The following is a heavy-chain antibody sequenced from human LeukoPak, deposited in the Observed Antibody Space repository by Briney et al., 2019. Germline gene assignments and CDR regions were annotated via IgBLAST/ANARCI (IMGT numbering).Heavy chain of an antibody. CDR2: IYYSGST. V-gene: IGHV4-39*01. D-gene: IGHD4-17*01. CDR3: ARHDSAPQGTVTTFLFDY. CDR1: GGSISSSSYY. J-gene: IGHJ4*02. Sequence: PSETLSLTCTVSGGSISSSSYYWGWIRQPPGKGLEWIGSIYYSGSTYYNPSLKSRFTISVYTSKNQFSPKLSSVTAADTAVYYCARHDSAPQGTVTTFLFDYWGQGTLVTASS.